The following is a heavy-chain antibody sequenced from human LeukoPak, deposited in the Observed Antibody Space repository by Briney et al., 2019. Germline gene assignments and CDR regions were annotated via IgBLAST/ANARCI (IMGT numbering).Heavy chain of an antibody. D-gene: IGHD2-15*01. V-gene: IGHV4-59*01. CDR1: GGSISSYY. CDR2: IYYSGST. J-gene: IGHJ3*02. CDR3: ASQYVARDDAFDI. Sequence: PSETLSLTCTVSGGSISSYYWSWIRQPTGKGLEWIGYIYYSGSTNYNPSLKSRVTISVDTSKNQFSLKPSSVSAADTAVYYCASQYVARDDAFDIWGQGTMVTVSS.